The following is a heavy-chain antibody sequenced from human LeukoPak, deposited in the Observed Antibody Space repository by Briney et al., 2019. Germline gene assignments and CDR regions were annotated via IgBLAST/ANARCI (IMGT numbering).Heavy chain of an antibody. CDR3: ARTDWSMLEY. CDR2: INPNSGDT. J-gene: IGHJ4*02. CDR1: GYTFTAYY. Sequence: ASVKVSCKVSGYTFTAYYIHWARQAPGQGLEWMGWINPNSGDTNFAQRFQGRVTMTRDTSISTVYMELSRLRSDDTAFYYCARTDWSMLEYWGQGTLATVSS. D-gene: IGHD1-1*01. V-gene: IGHV1-2*02.